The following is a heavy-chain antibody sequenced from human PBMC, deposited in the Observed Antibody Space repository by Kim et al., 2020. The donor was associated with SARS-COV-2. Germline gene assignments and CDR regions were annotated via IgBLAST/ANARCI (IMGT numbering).Heavy chain of an antibody. CDR3: ARDKQQLVSDY. Sequence: SETLSLTCTVSGASISSDEYRWSWIRQTPGGGLEWIGYIHSSGRTYYNPSLKSRLTISVDASKNLFSLELSSVTAADTAVYYCARDKQQLVSDYGGQGTL. J-gene: IGHJ4*02. CDR2: IHSSGRT. D-gene: IGHD6-13*01. CDR1: GASISSDEYR. V-gene: IGHV4-30-4*01.